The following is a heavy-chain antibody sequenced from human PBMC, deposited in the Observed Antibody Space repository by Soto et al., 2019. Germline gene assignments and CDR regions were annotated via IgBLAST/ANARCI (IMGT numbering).Heavy chain of an antibody. CDR1: GFSISSGYY. V-gene: IGHV4-38-2*02. J-gene: IGHJ4*02. Sequence: SETLSLTCDVSGFSISSGYYWSWVRQPPGEGLEWIGSIYRSGNSYHNPSLETRLILSVDTSKNQYSLKLASVTAADTAMYYCAREKVGTTFFDNWGQGTQVTVSS. CDR2: IYRSGNS. CDR3: AREKVGTTFFDN. D-gene: IGHD1-1*01.